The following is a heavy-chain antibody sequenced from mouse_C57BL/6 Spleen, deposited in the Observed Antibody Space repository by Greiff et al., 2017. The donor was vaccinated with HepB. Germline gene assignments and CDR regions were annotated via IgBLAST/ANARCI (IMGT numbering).Heavy chain of an antibody. Sequence: QVHVKQPGAELVKPGASVKMSCKASGYTFTSYWITWVKQRPGQGLEWIGDIYPGSGSTNYNEKFKSKATLTVDTSSSTAYMQLSSLTSEDSAVYYCAKGLSYFEVWGTGTTVTVSS. CDR2: IYPGSGST. D-gene: IGHD3-1*01. J-gene: IGHJ1*03. CDR1: GYTFTSYW. CDR3: AKGLSYFEV. V-gene: IGHV1-55*01.